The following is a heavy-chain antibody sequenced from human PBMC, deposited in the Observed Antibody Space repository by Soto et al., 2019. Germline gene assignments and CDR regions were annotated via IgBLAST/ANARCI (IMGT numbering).Heavy chain of an antibody. CDR2: ISGSGGST. D-gene: IGHD4-17*01. V-gene: IGHV3-23*01. Sequence: GGSLRLSCAASGFTFSNYAMSWVRQAPGKGLEWVSAISGSGGSTYYADSVKGRFTISRDNPKNTLYLQMNSLRAEDTAVYYCAKGRYGDYGWFDPWGQGTLVTVSS. CDR1: GFTFSNYA. CDR3: AKGRYGDYGWFDP. J-gene: IGHJ5*02.